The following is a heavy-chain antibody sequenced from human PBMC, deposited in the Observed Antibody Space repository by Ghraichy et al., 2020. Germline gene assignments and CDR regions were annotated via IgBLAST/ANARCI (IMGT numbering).Heavy chain of an antibody. V-gene: IGHV4-30-2*01. J-gene: IGHJ4*02. CDR3: ARGAHDYAFDY. D-gene: IGHD4-17*01. CDR1: GDFFSGGRYA. CDR2: IYYSGSS. Sequence: SQTLSLTCAVSGDFFSGGRYAWRWIRQPPGKGLEWIGYIYYSGSSSYNPSLKSRVAISMDRSKNQFSLNLNSVTAADTAVYYCARGAHDYAFDYWGQG.